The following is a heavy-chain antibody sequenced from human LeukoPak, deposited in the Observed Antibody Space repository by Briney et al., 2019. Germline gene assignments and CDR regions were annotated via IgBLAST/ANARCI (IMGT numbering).Heavy chain of an antibody. Sequence: GASVKVSCKASGYTFTSYGISWVRQAPGQRLEWIGWINAGNGNTKYSQKFQGRVTITRDTSTSTAYVELSSLRSEDTAVYYCARERDVKWELLWSAFDIWGQGTMVTVSS. D-gene: IGHD1-26*01. CDR2: INAGNGNT. CDR3: ARERDVKWELLWSAFDI. J-gene: IGHJ3*02. V-gene: IGHV1-3*01. CDR1: GYTFTSYG.